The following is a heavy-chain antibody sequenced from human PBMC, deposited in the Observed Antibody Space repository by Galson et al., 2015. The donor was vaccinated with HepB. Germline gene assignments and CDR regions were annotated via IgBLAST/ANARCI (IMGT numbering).Heavy chain of an antibody. J-gene: IGHJ6*03. Sequence: SVKVSCKVSGGTFTNYGFSWVRLAPGQGLEWMGWMNTNTGKPTYAPGFAGRFVFSLDTSVTTAYLQISSLETDDTAVYYCARSPLRFLDWLPYYDYYYMDVWGEGTTVTVSS. CDR2: MNTNTGKP. CDR1: GGTFTNYG. CDR3: ARSPLRFLDWLPYYDYYYMDV. V-gene: IGHV7-4-1*02. D-gene: IGHD3-3*01.